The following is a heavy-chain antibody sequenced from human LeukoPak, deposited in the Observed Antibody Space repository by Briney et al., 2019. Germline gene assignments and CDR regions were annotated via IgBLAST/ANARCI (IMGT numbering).Heavy chain of an antibody. J-gene: IGHJ4*02. V-gene: IGHV4-39*01. Sequence: SETLSLTCTVSGGSISSSSYYWGWIRQPPGKGLEWIGSIYYSGSTYYNPSLKSRVTISVDTSKNQFSLKLSSVTAADTAVYYCARHPGYCSSTSCQPYYFDYWGQGTLVTVSS. CDR3: ARHPGYCSSTSCQPYYFDY. CDR2: IYYSGST. D-gene: IGHD2-2*01. CDR1: GGSISSSSYY.